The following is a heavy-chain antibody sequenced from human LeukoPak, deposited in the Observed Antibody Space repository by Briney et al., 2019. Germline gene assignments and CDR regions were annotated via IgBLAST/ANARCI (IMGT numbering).Heavy chain of an antibody. CDR3: ARADFDRGGVYFDY. D-gene: IGHD3-9*01. CDR2: IKQDRSEK. Sequence: PGGSLRLSCAASGFSLSSYWMSWVRQAPGKGLEWVANIKQDRSEKYYVDSVKGRFTISRDNAKNSLYLQMNSLRAEDTAVYYCARADFDRGGVYFDYWGQGTLVTVSS. V-gene: IGHV3-7*01. J-gene: IGHJ4*02. CDR1: GFSLSSYW.